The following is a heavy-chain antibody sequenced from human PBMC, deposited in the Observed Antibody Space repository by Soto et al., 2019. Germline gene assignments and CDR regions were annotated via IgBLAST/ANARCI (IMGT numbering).Heavy chain of an antibody. D-gene: IGHD2-2*01. J-gene: IGHJ6*02. CDR2: IYHSGST. CDR3: ARVVGGYYYGMGV. Sequence: QVQLQESGPGLVKPSGTLSLTCAVSGGSISSSNWWSWVRQPPGKGLGWIGEIYHSGSTNYNPSLQSRATIAVDKSTNQFSLKLSSVTAADTAVDCCARVVGGYYYGMGVWGQGTTVTVSS. CDR1: GGSISSSNW. V-gene: IGHV4-4*01.